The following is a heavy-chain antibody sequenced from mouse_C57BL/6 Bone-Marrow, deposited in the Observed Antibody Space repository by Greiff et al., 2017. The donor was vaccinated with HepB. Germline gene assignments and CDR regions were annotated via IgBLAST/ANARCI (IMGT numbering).Heavy chain of an antibody. CDR3: ARDGY. V-gene: IGHV5-4*01. CDR1: GFTFSSYA. J-gene: IGHJ2*01. Sequence: EVKVVESGGGLVKPGGSLKLSCAASGFTFSSYAMSWVRQTPEKRLEWVATISDGGSYTYYPHNVKGRFTISRDNAKNNLYLQMSHLKSEDTAMYYCARDGYWGQGTTLTVSS. CDR2: ISDGGSYT.